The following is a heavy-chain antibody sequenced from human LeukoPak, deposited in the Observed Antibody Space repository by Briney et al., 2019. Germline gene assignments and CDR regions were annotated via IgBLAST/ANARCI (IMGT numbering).Heavy chain of an antibody. CDR3: AKMGGVSWLPLEDYFDY. J-gene: IGHJ4*02. D-gene: IGHD2-15*01. Sequence: GGSLRLSCAASGFTVSSNEMSWVRQAPGKGLEWVSSISGGSTYYADSRKGRFTISRDNSKNTLHLQMNSLRAEDTAVYYCAKMGGVSWLPLEDYFDYWGQGTLVTVSS. CDR1: GFTVSSNE. V-gene: IGHV3-38-3*01. CDR2: ISGGST.